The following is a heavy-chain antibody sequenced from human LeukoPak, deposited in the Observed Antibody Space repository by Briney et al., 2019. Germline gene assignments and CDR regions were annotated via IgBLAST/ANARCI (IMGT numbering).Heavy chain of an antibody. CDR2: IKQDGSEK. J-gene: IGHJ4*02. Sequence: GGSLRLSCAASGFTFSSYWMSWVRQAPGKGLEWVANIKQDGSEKYYVDSVKGRSTISRDNAKNSLYLQMNSLRAEDTAVYYCARDLMGIAYRGAFYYWGQGTLVTVSS. CDR3: ARDLMGIAYRGAFYY. V-gene: IGHV3-7*03. D-gene: IGHD6-13*01. CDR1: GFTFSSYW.